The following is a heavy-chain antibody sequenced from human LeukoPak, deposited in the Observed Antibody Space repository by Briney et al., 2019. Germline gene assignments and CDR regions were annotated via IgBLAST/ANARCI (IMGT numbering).Heavy chain of an antibody. Sequence: SETLSLTCTVSGGPISSSNYHWGWIRQPPGKGLEWIATIYYSGSTYYNPSLKSRVTISVDTSKNEFSLKLSSVTAADTAVYYCARDGSLSGSYFDYWGQGTLVTVSS. CDR3: ARDGSLSGSYFDY. V-gene: IGHV4-39*07. CDR1: GGPISSSNYH. CDR2: IYYSGST. D-gene: IGHD1-26*01. J-gene: IGHJ4*02.